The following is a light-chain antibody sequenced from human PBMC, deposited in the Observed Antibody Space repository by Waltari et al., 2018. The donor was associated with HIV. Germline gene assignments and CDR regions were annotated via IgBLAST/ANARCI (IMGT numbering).Light chain of an antibody. CDR2: KAS. Sequence: DIQMTQSPSTLSASIGDTVTLTCRASQDISRWLAWYQQKPGEVPKLLVYKASLLGSGVPSRFSGSGSGTEFTLTINSLQPPDFATYYCQQYNTYLWTFGQGTKVEI. V-gene: IGKV1-5*03. J-gene: IGKJ1*01. CDR3: QQYNTYLWT. CDR1: QDISRW.